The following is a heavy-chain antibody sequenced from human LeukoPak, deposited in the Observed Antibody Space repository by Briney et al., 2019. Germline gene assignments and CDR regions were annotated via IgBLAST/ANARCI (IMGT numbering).Heavy chain of an antibody. CDR2: ISSSSSSYI. Sequence: GGSLRLSCAASRFTFSTYTMNWVRQAPGKGLEWVSSISSSSSSYIYYADSVKGRFTISRDNAKNSLYLQMNTLRAEDTAVYYCARDRTTVTTFDYWGQGTLVTASS. V-gene: IGHV3-21*01. CDR1: RFTFSTYT. CDR3: ARDRTTVTTFDY. J-gene: IGHJ4*02. D-gene: IGHD4-17*01.